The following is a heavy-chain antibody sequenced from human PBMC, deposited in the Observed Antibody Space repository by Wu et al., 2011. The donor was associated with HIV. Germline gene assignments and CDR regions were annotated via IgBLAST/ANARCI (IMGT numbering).Heavy chain of an antibody. CDR1: GYTFTDYY. V-gene: IGHV1-69-2*01. CDR3: AREPGPLMFDDGFDM. J-gene: IGHJ3*02. Sequence: EVQLVQSGPEVKRPGATVKISCKVSGYTFTDYYIHWLQLAPGKGLQWMGLIDPEDDKSFYAENFQGRVTISADTSTDTSYMELSSLKSDDTAMYYCAREPGPLMFDDGFDMWGQGTMVTVSS. CDR2: IDPEDDKS. D-gene: IGHD3-10*02.